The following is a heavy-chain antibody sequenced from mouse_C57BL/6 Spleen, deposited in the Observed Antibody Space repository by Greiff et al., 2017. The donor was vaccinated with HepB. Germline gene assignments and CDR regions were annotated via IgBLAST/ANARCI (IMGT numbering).Heavy chain of an antibody. CDR2: ISSGSSTI. D-gene: IGHD2-4*01. V-gene: IGHV5-17*01. Sequence: EVMLVESGGGLVKPGGSLKLSCAASGFTFSDYGMHWVRQAPEKGLEWVAYISSGSSTIYYADSVKGRFTISRDNAKNTLFLQMTSLRSEDTAMYYCASPLFYYDYDDWYFDVWGTGTTVTVSS. J-gene: IGHJ1*03. CDR1: GFTFSDYG. CDR3: ASPLFYYDYDDWYFDV.